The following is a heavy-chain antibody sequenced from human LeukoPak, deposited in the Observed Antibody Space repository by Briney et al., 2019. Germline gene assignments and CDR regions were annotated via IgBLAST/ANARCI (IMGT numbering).Heavy chain of an antibody. CDR3: ARGLYGQDDAFDI. CDR2: IYTSGST. CDR1: GGSISSGSYY. D-gene: IGHD2-21*02. Sequence: PSETLSLTCTVSGGSISSGSYYWSWIRQPAGKGLEWIGRIYTSGSTKYNPSLKSRVTISVDTSKNQFSLRLSSVTAADTAVYYCARGLYGQDDAFDIWGQGTMVTVSS. J-gene: IGHJ3*02. V-gene: IGHV4-61*02.